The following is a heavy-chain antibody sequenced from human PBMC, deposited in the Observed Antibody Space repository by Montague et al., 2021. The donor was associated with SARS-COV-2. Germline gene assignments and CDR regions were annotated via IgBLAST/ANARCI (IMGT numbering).Heavy chain of an antibody. CDR3: ALNYFRVRSWYGMDV. J-gene: IGHJ6*02. CDR2: IYYSGGT. CDR1: GGSISSGGYY. D-gene: IGHD3-10*01. V-gene: IGHV4-31*03. Sequence: TLSLTCTVSGGSISSGGYYWSWIRRPPGKGLEWIGYIYYSGGTYYNPSLKSRVTISVDTSKNQFSLKLSSVTAADTAVYYCALNYFRVRSWYGMDVWGQGTTVTVSS.